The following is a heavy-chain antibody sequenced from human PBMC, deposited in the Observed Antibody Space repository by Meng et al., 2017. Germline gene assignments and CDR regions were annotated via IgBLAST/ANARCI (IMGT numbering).Heavy chain of an antibody. CDR1: GFSLSPSGMC. Sequence: SGPTLVKPTPTLTLTCTFSGFSLSPSGMCVSWVRQPPGKALEWLALIDWDDDKYYSTSLKTRLTISKDTTKNQVVLTMTNTDPVDTATYYCARIPYYYGSGSYYRYYYYGMDVWGQGTTVTVSS. V-gene: IGHV2-70*20. CDR3: ARIPYYYGSGSYYRYYYYGMDV. J-gene: IGHJ6*01. D-gene: IGHD3-10*01. CDR2: IDWDDDK.